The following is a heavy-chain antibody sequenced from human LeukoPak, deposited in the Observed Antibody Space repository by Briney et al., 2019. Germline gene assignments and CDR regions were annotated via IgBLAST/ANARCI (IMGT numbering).Heavy chain of an antibody. CDR1: GYTFTGYY. V-gene: IGHV1-2*02. Sequence: GASVKVSCKASGYTFTGYYMHWVRQAPGQGLEWMGWINPNSGGTNYAQKFQGRVTMTRDTSISTAYMELSRLRSDDTAVYYCARASKVLGLLIAARTRPYYYMDVWGKGTTVTVSS. D-gene: IGHD6-6*01. J-gene: IGHJ6*03. CDR2: INPNSGGT. CDR3: ARASKVLGLLIAARTRPYYYMDV.